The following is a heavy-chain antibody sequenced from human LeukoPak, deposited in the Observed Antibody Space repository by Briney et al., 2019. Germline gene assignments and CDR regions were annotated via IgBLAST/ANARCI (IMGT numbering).Heavy chain of an antibody. V-gene: IGHV1-3*01. CDR2: INAGNGDT. CDR3: ARNRTLWFGELSLTY. J-gene: IGHJ4*02. Sequence: GASVKVSCKASGYTFTSYAMHWVRQAPGQRLEWMGWINAGNGDTKYSQKFQGRVTITRDTSASTAYMEMSSLRSEDTAVYYCARNRTLWFGELSLTYWGQGTLVTVSS. CDR1: GYTFTSYA. D-gene: IGHD3-10*01.